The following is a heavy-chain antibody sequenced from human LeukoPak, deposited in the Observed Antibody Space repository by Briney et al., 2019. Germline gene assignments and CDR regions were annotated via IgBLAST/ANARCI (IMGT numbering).Heavy chain of an antibody. CDR1: GFTFSIYW. CDR2: IYSGGST. D-gene: IGHD4-23*01. CDR3: ARHGDYGGYYFDY. Sequence: GGSLRLSCAASGFTFSIYWMSWVRQAPGKGLEWVSVIYSGGSTYYADSVKGRFTISRDNSKNTLYFQMNSLRAEDTAAYYCARHGDYGGYYFDYWGQGTQVTVSS. J-gene: IGHJ4*02. V-gene: IGHV3-53*01.